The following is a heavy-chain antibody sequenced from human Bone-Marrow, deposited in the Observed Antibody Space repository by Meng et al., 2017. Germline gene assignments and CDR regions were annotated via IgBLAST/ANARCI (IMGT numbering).Heavy chain of an antibody. D-gene: IGHD7-27*01. CDR2: VYTGGST. J-gene: IGHJ4*01. CDR3: ARGPLGIVVLDY. Sequence: GESLKISCAVSGFSVSSNYMTWVRQAPGKGLEWVSVVYTGGSTYYADSVNGRFTISRDDSKNTLYLQMNSLKVEDTAVYYCARGPLGIVVLDYWGHGPLVT. CDR1: GFSVSSNY. V-gene: IGHV3-53*01.